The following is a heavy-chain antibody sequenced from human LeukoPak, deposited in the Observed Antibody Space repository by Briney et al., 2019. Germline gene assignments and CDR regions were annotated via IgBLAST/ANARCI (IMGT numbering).Heavy chain of an antibody. D-gene: IGHD3-22*01. J-gene: IGHJ6*02. Sequence: SETLSLTCTVSGGSISSSSYYWGWIRQPPGKGLEWIGSIYYSGSTYYNPSLKSRVTISVDTSKNQFSLKLSSVTAADTAVYYCAGSTYDSSGSYYYYGMDVWGQGTRSPSP. V-gene: IGHV4-39*01. CDR2: IYYSGST. CDR3: AGSTYDSSGSYYYYGMDV. CDR1: GGSISSSSYY.